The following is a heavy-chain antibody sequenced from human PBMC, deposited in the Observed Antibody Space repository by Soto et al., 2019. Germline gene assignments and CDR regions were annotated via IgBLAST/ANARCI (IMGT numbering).Heavy chain of an antibody. Sequence: PGGSLRLSCSASVFTFSSYSMNWVRQAPGKGLEWVSSISSSSSYIYYADSVKGRFTISRDNAKNSLYLQMNSLRAEDTAVYYCARGTPCNNCVLRRDDWGNATT. CDR1: VFTFSSYS. J-gene: IGHJ6*04. CDR3: ARGTPCNNCVLRRDD. D-gene: IGHD2-8*01. CDR2: ISSSSSYI. V-gene: IGHV3-21*01.